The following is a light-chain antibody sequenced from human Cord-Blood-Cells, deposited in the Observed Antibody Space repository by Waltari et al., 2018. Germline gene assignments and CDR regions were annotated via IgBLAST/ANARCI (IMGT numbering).Light chain of an antibody. CDR1: QSVSSSY. Sequence: EIVLTQSPGTLSSSPGERATLSCRASQSVSSSYLAWYQQKPGQAPRLLIYGASSRATGIPDRFSGSGSGTDFTLTISRLEPEDFAVYYCQHETFGQGTKVEIK. J-gene: IGKJ1*01. CDR2: GAS. V-gene: IGKV3-20*01. CDR3: QHET.